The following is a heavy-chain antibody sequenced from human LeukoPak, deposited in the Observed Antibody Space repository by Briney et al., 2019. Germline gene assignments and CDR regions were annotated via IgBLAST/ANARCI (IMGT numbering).Heavy chain of an antibody. CDR1: GFTFSRFW. V-gene: IGHV3-23*01. J-gene: IGHJ3*02. CDR3: AREI. CDR2: ISASGVST. Sequence: TGGSLRLSCAASGFTFSRFWMNWVRQAPGRGLEWVSGISASGVSTYYTDSVKGRFTISRDNSKNTLFMQMNSLSVEDTAVYYCAREIWGQGTMVTVSS.